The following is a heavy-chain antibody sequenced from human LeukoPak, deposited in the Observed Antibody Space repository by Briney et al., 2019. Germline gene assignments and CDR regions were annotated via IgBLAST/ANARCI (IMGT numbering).Heavy chain of an antibody. Sequence: QSGGSLRLSCAVSGITLSNYDMTWVRQAPGKGLEWVAGISDTGGRTNYADSVKGRFTISRDNPKNSLYLQMNSLRAEDTAVYFCAKRGVVIRVILVGFHKEAYYFDSWGQGALVTVSS. CDR2: ISDTGGRT. J-gene: IGHJ4*02. CDR1: GITLSNYD. CDR3: AKRGVVIRVILVGFHKEAYYFDS. V-gene: IGHV3-23*01. D-gene: IGHD3-22*01.